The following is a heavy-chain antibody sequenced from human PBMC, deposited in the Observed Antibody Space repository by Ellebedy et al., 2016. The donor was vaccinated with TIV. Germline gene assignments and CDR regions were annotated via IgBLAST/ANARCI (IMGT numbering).Heavy chain of an antibody. V-gene: IGHV3-21*01. CDR3: ARAADDAFDI. J-gene: IGHJ3*02. Sequence: GGSLRLXXAASGFTFSSYSMNWVRQAPGKGLEWVSSISSSSSYIYYADSVKGRFTISRDNAKNSLYLQMNSLRAEDTAVYYCARAADDAFDIWGQGTMVTVSS. CDR2: ISSSSSYI. CDR1: GFTFSSYS.